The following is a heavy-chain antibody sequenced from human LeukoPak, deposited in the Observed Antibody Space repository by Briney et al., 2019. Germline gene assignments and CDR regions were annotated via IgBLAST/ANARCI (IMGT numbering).Heavy chain of an antibody. V-gene: IGHV4-34*01. J-gene: IGHJ4*02. D-gene: IGHD4-23*01. CDR2: INHSGST. Sequence: IGEINHSGSTNYNPSLKSRVTISVDTSKNQFSLKLSSVTAADTAVYYCARGRLRWHYYFDYWGQGTLVTVSS. CDR3: ARGRLRWHYYFDY.